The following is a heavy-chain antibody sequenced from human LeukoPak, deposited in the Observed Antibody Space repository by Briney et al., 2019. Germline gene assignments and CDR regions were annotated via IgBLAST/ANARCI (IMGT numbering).Heavy chain of an antibody. J-gene: IGHJ4*02. D-gene: IGHD3-10*01. V-gene: IGHV3-7*01. CDR2: MKEDGSEK. CDR3: ARGGRVYNDY. Sequence: GGSLRLSCAASGFSFSSYWMTWVRPAPGKGLGWVANMKEDGSEKNYVDSVKGRFTISRDNAKNSLYLQMNSLRAEDTAVYYCARGGRVYNDYWGQGTLVTVSS. CDR1: GFSFSSYW.